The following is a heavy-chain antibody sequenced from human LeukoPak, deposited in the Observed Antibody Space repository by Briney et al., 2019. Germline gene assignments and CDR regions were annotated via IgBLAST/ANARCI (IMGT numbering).Heavy chain of an antibody. D-gene: IGHD4-11*01. V-gene: IGHV3-7*05. CDR1: GFTFSSYW. CDR2: IKQDGSEQ. J-gene: IGHJ4*02. Sequence: PGGSLRLSCAASGFTFSSYWLSWVRQAPGKGLEWVANIKQDGSEQYYVDSVKGRFTISRDNAKNSLFLQMNSRRGEDTAVNYCTREYLTVSYFDYWGQGTLVTVSS. CDR3: TREYLTVSYFDY.